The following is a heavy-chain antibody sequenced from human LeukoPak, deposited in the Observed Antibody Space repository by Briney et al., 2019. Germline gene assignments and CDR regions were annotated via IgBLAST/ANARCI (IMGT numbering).Heavy chain of an antibody. V-gene: IGHV3-30*02. J-gene: IGHJ6*04. Sequence: GGSLRLSCAASGFTFSSYGMHWVRQAPGKGLEWVAFIRYDGSNKYYADSVKGRFTISRDNSKNTLFVQMNSLRPEDTAIFYCAKEGVLFWFGGEMDVWGKGTTVAISS. CDR1: GFTFSSYG. CDR2: IRYDGSNK. D-gene: IGHD3-10*01. CDR3: AKEGVLFWFGGEMDV.